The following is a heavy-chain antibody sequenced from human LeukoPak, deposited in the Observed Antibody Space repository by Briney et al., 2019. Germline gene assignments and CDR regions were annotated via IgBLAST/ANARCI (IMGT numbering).Heavy chain of an antibody. V-gene: IGHV3-23*01. CDR3: ARHYGEGGDAFDI. J-gene: IGHJ3*02. CDR2: ISGSGGST. D-gene: IGHD4-17*01. CDR1: GFTFSSYA. Sequence: GGSLRLSCAASGFTFSSYAMSWVRQAPGKGLEWVSAISGSGGSTYYADSVKGRFTISRDNAKNSLYLQMNSLRAEDTAVYYCARHYGEGGDAFDIWGQGTMVTVSS.